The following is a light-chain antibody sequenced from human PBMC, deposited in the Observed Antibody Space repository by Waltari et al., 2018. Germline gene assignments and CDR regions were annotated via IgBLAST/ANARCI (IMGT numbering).Light chain of an antibody. J-gene: IGLJ6*01. V-gene: IGLV1-44*01. Sequence: QSILTQPPSVSGAPGQRVFISCSGSNSNIESHPVNWYQHPPGTAPRLFIYVNNQRASGVPERVSSSKSGTSASLAISDLQFDDEADYYCASWDDSLSVNVCGRGTKVTVL. CDR2: VNN. CDR1: NSNIESHP. CDR3: ASWDDSLSVNV.